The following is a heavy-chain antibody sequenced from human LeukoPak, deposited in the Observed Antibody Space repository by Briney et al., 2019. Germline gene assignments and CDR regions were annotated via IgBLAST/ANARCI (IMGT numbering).Heavy chain of an antibody. J-gene: IGHJ4*02. Sequence: SETLSLTCTVSGGSISSGGYYWSWIRQHPGKGLEWIGYIYYSGSTYYNPSLKSRVTISVDTSKNQFSLKLSSVTAADTAVYYCARGSKDEWLVDYFDYWGQGTLVTVSS. CDR2: IYYSGST. D-gene: IGHD6-19*01. CDR1: GGSISSGGYY. CDR3: ARGSKDEWLVDYFDY. V-gene: IGHV4-31*03.